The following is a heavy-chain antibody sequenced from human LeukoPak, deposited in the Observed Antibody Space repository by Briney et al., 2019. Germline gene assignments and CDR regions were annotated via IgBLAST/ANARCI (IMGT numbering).Heavy chain of an antibody. CDR3: ARPMSEYYDTSGYYLYYFDY. CDR2: ITGSGGTT. Sequence: GGSLRLSCAASGFTFSSYAMNWVRQAPGKGLEWVSGITGSGGTTYYADSVKGRFTISRDNAKNSLYLQMNSLRAEDTAVYYCARPMSEYYDTSGYYLYYFDYWGQGTLVTVSS. J-gene: IGHJ4*02. CDR1: GFTFSSYA. D-gene: IGHD3-22*01. V-gene: IGHV3-23*01.